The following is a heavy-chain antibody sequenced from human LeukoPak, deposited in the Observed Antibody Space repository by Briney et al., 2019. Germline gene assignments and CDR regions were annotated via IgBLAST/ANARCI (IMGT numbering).Heavy chain of an antibody. V-gene: IGHV3-33*01. Sequence: GGSLRLSCAASGFSFNTYAMHWVRQAPGQGLEWVALIWHDGSHKFYSNSVRGQFTISRDNSKHTVSLQTNNLRPEDTAVYYCAGEIFGSGSYPDFWGQGTLVTVSS. CDR2: IWHDGSHK. D-gene: IGHD3-10*01. J-gene: IGHJ4*02. CDR1: GFSFNTYA. CDR3: AGEIFGSGSYPDF.